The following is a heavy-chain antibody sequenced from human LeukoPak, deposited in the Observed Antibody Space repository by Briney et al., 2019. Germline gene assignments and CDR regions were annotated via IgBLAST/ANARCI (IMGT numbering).Heavy chain of an antibody. V-gene: IGHV3-49*03. D-gene: IGHD3-3*01. Sequence: PGGSLRLSCTASGFTFGDYAMSWFRQAPGKGLEWVGFIRSKAYGGTTEYAASVKGRFTISRDDSKSIAYLQMNSLKTEDTAVYYCTRDHRFLEDYYDYYYMDVWGKGTTVTVSS. CDR2: IRSKAYGGTT. CDR1: GFTFGDYA. CDR3: TRDHRFLEDYYDYYYMDV. J-gene: IGHJ6*03.